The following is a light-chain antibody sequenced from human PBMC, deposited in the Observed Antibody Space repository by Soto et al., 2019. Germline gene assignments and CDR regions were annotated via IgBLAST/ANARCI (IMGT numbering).Light chain of an antibody. V-gene: IGKV3-15*01. J-gene: IGKJ1*01. CDR2: GAS. CDR1: QSVGSN. CDR3: QQCDNWLRT. Sequence: EIVMTQSPATLSVSPGERATLSCRASQSVGSNLAWYQQKPGQAPRLLIYGASTRATGIPARFSGSGSGTEFTLTISSLQSEDFAVYYCQQCDNWLRTFGQGTKVEIK.